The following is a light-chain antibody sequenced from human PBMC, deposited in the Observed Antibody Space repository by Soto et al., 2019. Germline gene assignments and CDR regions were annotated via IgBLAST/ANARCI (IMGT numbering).Light chain of an antibody. Sequence: EIVLTQSPGTLSLSPGERATLSCRASQSVNSNYLAWYQQKPGQGPRLLMYGASSRATGIPDRSSGSGSGTDFTLTISRLEPEDFAVYYCQQYDSSPRTFGQGTKVEIK. J-gene: IGKJ1*01. V-gene: IGKV3-20*01. CDR3: QQYDSSPRT. CDR2: GAS. CDR1: QSVNSNY.